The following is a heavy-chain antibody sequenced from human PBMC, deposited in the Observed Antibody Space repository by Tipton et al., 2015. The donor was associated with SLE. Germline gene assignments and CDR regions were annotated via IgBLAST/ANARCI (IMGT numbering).Heavy chain of an antibody. Sequence: TLSLTCTVSGGSISSYYWSWIRQPPGKGLEWIGYIYYSGSTNYNPSLKSRVTISVDTSKNQFSLKLSSVTAADTAVYYCARVDGGGMGYYYYMDVWGKGPTVTVSS. CDR3: ARVDGGGMGYYYYMDV. D-gene: IGHD3-10*01. CDR1: GGSISSYY. CDR2: IYYSGST. V-gene: IGHV4-59*01. J-gene: IGHJ6*03.